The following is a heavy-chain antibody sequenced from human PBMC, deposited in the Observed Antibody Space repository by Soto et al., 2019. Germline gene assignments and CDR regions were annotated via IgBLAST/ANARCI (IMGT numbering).Heavy chain of an antibody. D-gene: IGHD3-22*01. CDR1: GFTVSSNY. CDR3: ARDRVESGYPEYFQH. Sequence: EVQLVESGRGLIQPGGSLRLSCAASGFTVSSNYMSWVRQAPGKGLEWVSGIYSGGSTYYADSVKGRFTISRDNSKNTLYLQMNSLRAEDTAVYYCARDRVESGYPEYFQHWGQGTLVTVSS. V-gene: IGHV3-53*01. CDR2: IYSGGST. J-gene: IGHJ1*01.